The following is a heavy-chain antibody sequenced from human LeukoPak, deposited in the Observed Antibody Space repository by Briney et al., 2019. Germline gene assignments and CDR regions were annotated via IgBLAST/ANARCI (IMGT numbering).Heavy chain of an antibody. V-gene: IGHV3-23*01. CDR1: GFTFSSYA. J-gene: IGHJ4*02. CDR2: ISGSGGST. CDR3: AKARQPYSSSSGFDY. D-gene: IGHD6-6*01. Sequence: PGGSLRLSCAASGFTFSSYAMSWVSQAPGKGLEWVSAISGSGGSTHYADSVKGRFTISRDNSKNTLYLQMNSLRAEDTAVYYCAKARQPYSSSSGFDYWGQGTLVTVSS.